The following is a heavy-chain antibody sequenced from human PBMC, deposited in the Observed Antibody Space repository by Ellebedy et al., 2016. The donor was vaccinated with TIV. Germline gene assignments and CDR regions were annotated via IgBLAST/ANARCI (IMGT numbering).Heavy chain of an antibody. D-gene: IGHD3/OR15-3a*01. V-gene: IGHV4-39*07. J-gene: IGHJ6*02. Sequence: SETLSLTXTASGGSIGSSPYCWAWIRQPPGKGLEWIGSIYYTGSAFYNPSLKSRVIISVDTSKNQFSLNLSSVTAADTAVYYCARDLDRSPYYGMDVWGQGTTVTVSS. CDR2: IYYTGSA. CDR3: ARDLDRSPYYGMDV. CDR1: GGSIGSSPYC.